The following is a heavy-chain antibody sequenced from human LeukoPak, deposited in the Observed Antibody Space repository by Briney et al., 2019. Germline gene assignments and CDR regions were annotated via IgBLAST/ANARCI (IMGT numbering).Heavy chain of an antibody. CDR3: ARVMTTVTPDAFDI. CDR2: IQGDGSDT. D-gene: IGHD4-17*01. CDR1: GFAFSNYW. Sequence: PGGSLRLSCVASGFAFSNYWMDWVRQAPGKGLVWVSRIQGDGSDTTYADSVKGRFTISRDNAKNSLYLQMNSLRAKDTAVYYCARVMTTVTPDAFDIWGQGTMVTVSS. V-gene: IGHV3-74*01. J-gene: IGHJ3*02.